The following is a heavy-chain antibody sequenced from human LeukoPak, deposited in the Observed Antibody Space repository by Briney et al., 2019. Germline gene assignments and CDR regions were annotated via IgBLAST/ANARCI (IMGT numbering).Heavy chain of an antibody. CDR1: GGSISGRSYY. Sequence: TSETLSLTCTVSGGSISGRSYYWGWIRQPPGKGLEWIGSSYYSGSSYYNPSLKSRVTIFVDTSKNQFSLKLSSVTAADTAVYYCASQRGYNYGYVDYWGQGTLVTVSS. D-gene: IGHD5-18*01. CDR2: SYYSGSS. J-gene: IGHJ4*02. V-gene: IGHV4-39*01. CDR3: ASQRGYNYGYVDY.